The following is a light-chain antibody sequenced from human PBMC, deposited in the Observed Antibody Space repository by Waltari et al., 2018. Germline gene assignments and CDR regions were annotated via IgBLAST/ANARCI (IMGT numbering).Light chain of an antibody. CDR3: QTWGTDTVV. CDR1: SGHSSYA. V-gene: IGLV4-69*01. Sequence: QLVLTQSPPASASLGASVTLTRTLSSGHSSYAIACLQQQPEKGPRYLMQVSSHGSHSRGDVIPDRFSGSSSGTERYLSISRLQYEDEADYYCQTWGTDTVVFGGGTKLTVL. CDR2: VSSHGSH. J-gene: IGLJ2*01.